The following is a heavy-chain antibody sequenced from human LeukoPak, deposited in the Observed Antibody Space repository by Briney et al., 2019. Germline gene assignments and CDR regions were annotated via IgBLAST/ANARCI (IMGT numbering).Heavy chain of an antibody. Sequence: SETLSLTCTVSGGSISSSSYYWGWIRRPPGKGLEWIGSIYYSGSTYYNPSLKSRITISVDTSKNQFSLKLSSVTAADTAVYYCARQTYYYGSGAPPPDDYWGQGTLVTVSS. CDR1: GGSISSSSYY. V-gene: IGHV4-39*01. D-gene: IGHD3-10*01. J-gene: IGHJ4*02. CDR3: ARQTYYYGSGAPPPDDY. CDR2: IYYSGST.